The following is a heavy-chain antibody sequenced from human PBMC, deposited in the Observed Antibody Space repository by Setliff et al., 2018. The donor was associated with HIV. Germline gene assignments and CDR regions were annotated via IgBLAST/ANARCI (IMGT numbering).Heavy chain of an antibody. CDR3: ARAPANYHDSSGFYFGGDYYFDF. CDR2: VYFLGNR. J-gene: IGHJ4*02. D-gene: IGHD3-22*01. V-gene: IGHV4-39*02. CDR1: GGSILSSGGYF. Sequence: SETLSLTCTVSGGSILSSGGYFWGWIRQSPGRGLEWLGTVYFLGNRYLNPSLKSRVAVSVDTSKNHFSLRLTSVTAADTAVYYCARAPANYHDSSGFYFGGDYYFDFWGQGTLVTVSS.